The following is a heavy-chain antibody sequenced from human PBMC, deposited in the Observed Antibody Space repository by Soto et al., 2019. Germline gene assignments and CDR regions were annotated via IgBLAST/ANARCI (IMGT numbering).Heavy chain of an antibody. Sequence: GGSLRLSCAASGFTFSSYWMSWVRQAPGKGLEWVANTKQDGSEKYYVDSVKGRFTISRDNAKNSLYLQMNSLRAEDTAVYYCARDSGSGFLEWLLPLDYWGQGTLVTVSS. CDR2: TKQDGSEK. V-gene: IGHV3-7*01. D-gene: IGHD3-3*01. J-gene: IGHJ4*02. CDR1: GFTFSSYW. CDR3: ARDSGSGFLEWLLPLDY.